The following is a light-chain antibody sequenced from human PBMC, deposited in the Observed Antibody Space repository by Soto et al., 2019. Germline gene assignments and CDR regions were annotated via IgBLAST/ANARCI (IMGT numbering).Light chain of an antibody. CDR3: QQYNNWPLT. J-gene: IGKJ4*01. CDR2: GAS. V-gene: IGKV3-15*01. Sequence: EIVMMQSPATLSVSQGERATLSCRASQSVSSNLAWYQQKPGQAPRLLIYGASTRATGIPARFSGSGSGTEFTLTISSLQSEDFAVYYCQQYNNWPLTFGGGTKVDIK. CDR1: QSVSSN.